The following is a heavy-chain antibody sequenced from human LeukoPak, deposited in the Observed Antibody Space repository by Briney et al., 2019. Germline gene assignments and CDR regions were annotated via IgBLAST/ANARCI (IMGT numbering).Heavy chain of an antibody. D-gene: IGHD5-12*01. CDR2: ISYDGSNK. J-gene: IGHJ4*02. CDR1: GFTFSSYG. Sequence: PGGSLRLSCAASGFTFSSYGMHWVRQAPGKGLEWVAVISYDGSNKYYADSVKGRFTISRDSSKNTLYLQMNSLRAEDTAVYHCANGGQRGYSGYDSPLSDYWGQGTLVTVSS. CDR3: ANGGQRGYSGYDSPLSDY. V-gene: IGHV3-30*18.